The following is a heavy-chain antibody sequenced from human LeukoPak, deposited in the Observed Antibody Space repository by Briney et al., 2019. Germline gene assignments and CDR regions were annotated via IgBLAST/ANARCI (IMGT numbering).Heavy chain of an antibody. CDR2: ISSSSSYI. J-gene: IGHJ4*02. D-gene: IGHD6-13*01. V-gene: IGHV3-21*01. CDR1: GFTFSSYS. Sequence: GGSLRLSCAASGFTFSSYSMNWVRQAPGKGLEWVSSISSSSSYIYYADSMKGRFIISRDNAKNSLCLQMNSLRAEDTAVYYCARVSGGGSSWDYWGQGTLVTVSS. CDR3: ARVSGGGSSWDY.